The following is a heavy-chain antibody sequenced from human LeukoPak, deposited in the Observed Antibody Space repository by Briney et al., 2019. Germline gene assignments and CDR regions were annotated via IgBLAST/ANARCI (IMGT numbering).Heavy chain of an antibody. CDR2: INPNSGGT. J-gene: IGHJ4*02. CDR3: ARRMAVAGTLGY. V-gene: IGHV1-2*02. Sequence: ASVKVSCKASGYTFTGYYMHWVRQAPGQGLEWMGWINPNSGGTNYAQKFQGRVTMTRDTSISTAYMELSRLRSDDTAVYYCARRMAVAGTLGYWGQGTLVTVPS. D-gene: IGHD6-19*01. CDR1: GYTFTGYY.